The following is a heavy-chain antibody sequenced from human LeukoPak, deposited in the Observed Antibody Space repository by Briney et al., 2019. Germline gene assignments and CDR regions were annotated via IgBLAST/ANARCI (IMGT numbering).Heavy chain of an antibody. Sequence: HPGGSLRLSCAASGFRITSYWIHWVRQVPGKGLVWVSHINGDGSTSTYADSVKGRFTISRDNAKNTVYLQMTSLRAEDTAVYYCGRGNVNMVATIEDYWGQGTLVTVSS. CDR3: GRGNVNMVATIEDY. D-gene: IGHD5-12*01. V-gene: IGHV3-74*01. CDR1: GFRITSYW. CDR2: INGDGSTS. J-gene: IGHJ4*02.